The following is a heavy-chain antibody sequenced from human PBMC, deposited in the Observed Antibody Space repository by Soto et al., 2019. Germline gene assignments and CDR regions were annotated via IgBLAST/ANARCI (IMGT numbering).Heavy chain of an antibody. J-gene: IGHJ5*02. Sequence: EVQLVQSGAEVKKPGESLNTSCKDSGDSFSNYWIGWVRQVPGQDPEWMGIIYPANSHTIYFPSFQGNITISADKSVSTAFLQRDSLKASDTAIYDCARRIFTSTEMAPWGQGTPVSVSS. D-gene: IGHD3-9*01. CDR2: IYPANSHT. CDR3: ARRIFTSTEMAP. V-gene: IGHV5-51*01. CDR1: GDSFSNYW.